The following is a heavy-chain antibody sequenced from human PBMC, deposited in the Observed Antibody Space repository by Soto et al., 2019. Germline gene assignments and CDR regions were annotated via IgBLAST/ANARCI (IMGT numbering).Heavy chain of an antibody. Sequence: TSETLSLTCTVASGSISSYYWSWLRQPPGKGLEWIGHLSFCGTANYNSSLESRAIISVDTSKKQISLTLNSVTAADTAVYYCARSKRWDSNIADDYWDQGTLVTVSS. V-gene: IGHV4-59*01. D-gene: IGHD6-13*01. CDR2: LSFCGTA. J-gene: IGHJ4*02. CDR3: ARSKRWDSNIADDY. CDR1: SGSISSYY.